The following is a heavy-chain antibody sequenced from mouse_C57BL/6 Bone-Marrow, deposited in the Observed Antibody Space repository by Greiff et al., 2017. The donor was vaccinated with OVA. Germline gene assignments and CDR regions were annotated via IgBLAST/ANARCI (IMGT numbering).Heavy chain of an antibody. CDR3: ARTSYREGDY. V-gene: IGHV1-61*01. CDR1: GYTFTSYW. J-gene: IGHJ4*01. Sequence: VQLQQPGAELVRPGSSVKLSCKASGYTFTSYWMDWVKQRPGQGLEWIGNIYPSDSETHYNQKFKDKATLTVDKSSSTAYMQLSSLTSEDSAVYYCARTSYREGDYWGQGTSVTVSS. CDR2: IYPSDSET. D-gene: IGHD5-1*01.